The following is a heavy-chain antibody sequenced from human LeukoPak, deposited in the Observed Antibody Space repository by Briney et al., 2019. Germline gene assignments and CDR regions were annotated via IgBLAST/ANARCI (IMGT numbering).Heavy chain of an antibody. CDR2: IYHSGTT. CDR3: ARKENVYYYFDY. J-gene: IGHJ4*02. D-gene: IGHD3-10*01. Sequence: SETLSLTCAVYGGSFSGYYWSWIRQPPGKGLEWIGYIYHSGTTYYNPSLQSRVTMSVDTSKNQFSLKLSSVTAVDTAVYYCARKENVYYYFDYWGQGTLVTVSS. V-gene: IGHV4-34*10. CDR1: GGSFSGYY.